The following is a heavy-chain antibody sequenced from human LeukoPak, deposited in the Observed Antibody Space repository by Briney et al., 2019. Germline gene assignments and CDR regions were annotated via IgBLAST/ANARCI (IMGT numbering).Heavy chain of an antibody. CDR1: GYTFTGYY. CDR3: ARPDCGGDCRLIQY. D-gene: IGHD2-21*01. CDR2: INPNSGDT. Sequence: ASVKVSFKASGYTFTGYYIHWVRQSPGQGLEWMGRINPNSGDTEFAQKFQGRVTMTRDTSISTTYMELSRLRSGDTAVYYCARPDCGGDCRLIQYWGQGTLVTVSS. V-gene: IGHV1-2*06. J-gene: IGHJ1*01.